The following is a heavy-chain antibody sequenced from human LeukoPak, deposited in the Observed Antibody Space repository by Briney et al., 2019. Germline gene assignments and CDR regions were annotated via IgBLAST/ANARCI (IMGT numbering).Heavy chain of an antibody. CDR3: AREILAPGRTHDY. J-gene: IGHJ4*02. CDR1: GFTFSSYT. CDR2: ISRSSSYI. Sequence: GGSLRLSCAASGFTFSSYTMNWVRQAPGKGLEWVSSISRSSSYIYYADSVKGRFTISRDNAKNTLFLQMNSLSAEDTAVYYCAREILAPGRTHDYWGQGTLVTVSS. V-gene: IGHV3-21*01.